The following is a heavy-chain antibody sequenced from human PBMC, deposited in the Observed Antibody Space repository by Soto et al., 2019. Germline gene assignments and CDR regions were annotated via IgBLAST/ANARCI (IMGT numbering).Heavy chain of an antibody. CDR2: IIPIFGTA. D-gene: IGHD2-2*01. CDR1: GGTFSSYA. V-gene: IGHV1-69*06. J-gene: IGHJ6*02. CDR3: ARVVPAAIYYYYGMDV. Sequence: GASVKVSCKASGGTFSSYAISWVRQAPGQGLEWMGGIIPIFGTANYAQKFQGRVTITADKSTSTAYMELSSLRSEDTAVYYCARVVPAAIYYYYGMDVWGQGTTVTVS.